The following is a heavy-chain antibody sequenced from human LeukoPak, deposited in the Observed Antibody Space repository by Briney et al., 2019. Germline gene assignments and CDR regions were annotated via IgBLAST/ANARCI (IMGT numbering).Heavy chain of an antibody. CDR3: ARESVQDWFDP. Sequence: PSEALSLTCAVYGGSFSGYYWSWIRQPPGKGLEWIGEINHSGSTNYNPSLKSRVTISVDTSKNQFSLKLSSVTAADTAVYYCARESVQDWFDPWGQGTLVTASS. J-gene: IGHJ5*02. CDR1: GGSFSGYY. D-gene: IGHD1-1*01. V-gene: IGHV4-34*01. CDR2: INHSGST.